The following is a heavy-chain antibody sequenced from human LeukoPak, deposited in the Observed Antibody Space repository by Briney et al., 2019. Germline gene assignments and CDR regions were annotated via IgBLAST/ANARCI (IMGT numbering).Heavy chain of an antibody. Sequence: GGSLRLSCAASGFTFSDYYMSWIRQAPGKGLEWVSYISSSGSTIYYADSVKGRFTISRDNAKNSLYLQVNSLRAEDTAVYYCARDLSYYDILTGYPNLDYWGQGTLVTVSS. J-gene: IGHJ4*02. CDR3: ARDLSYYDILTGYPNLDY. D-gene: IGHD3-9*01. V-gene: IGHV3-11*01. CDR1: GFTFSDYY. CDR2: ISSSGSTI.